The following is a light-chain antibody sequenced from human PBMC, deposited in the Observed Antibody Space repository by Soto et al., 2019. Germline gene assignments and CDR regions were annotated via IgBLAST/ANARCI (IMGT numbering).Light chain of an antibody. CDR1: QSISIW. Sequence: DIHMTQSPSTLSASVGDRVTITCRASQSISIWLAWYQQKPGKSPNLLIYNTSSLETGVPSRFSGSGPGTAFTLTISSLQPDDFATYYCHHGNAYSWTFGQGTKVEVK. CDR2: NTS. J-gene: IGKJ1*01. V-gene: IGKV1-5*03. CDR3: HHGNAYSWT.